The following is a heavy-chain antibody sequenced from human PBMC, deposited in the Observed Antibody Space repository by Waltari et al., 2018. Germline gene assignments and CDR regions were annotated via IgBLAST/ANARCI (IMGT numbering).Heavy chain of an antibody. CDR3: ARSGGLRCHWFDP. V-gene: IGHV3-74*01. CDR1: GFTFTRYW. Sequence: EVQLVESGGGLVQPGGSLRLSCAASGFTFTRYWMHWVRQAPGKGLVWVSRINIDESGTSYADSVKGRFTISRDNTKNTLYLQMNSLRAEDTAVYYCARSGGLRCHWFDPWGQGTLVTVSS. J-gene: IGHJ5*02. D-gene: IGHD2-15*01. CDR2: INIDESGT.